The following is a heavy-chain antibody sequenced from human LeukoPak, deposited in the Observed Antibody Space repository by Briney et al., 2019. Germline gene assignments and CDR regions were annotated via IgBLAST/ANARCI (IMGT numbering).Heavy chain of an antibody. CDR2: IYYSGST. V-gene: IGHV4-59*01. CDR1: GGSISSYY. CDR3: ARGRFLEWLRMPYYYYMDV. Sequence: PSETLSLTCTVSGGSISSYYWSWIRQPPGKGLEWIGYIYYSGSTNYNPSLKSRVTISVDTSKNQFSLKLSSVTAADTAVYYCARGRFLEWLRMPYYYYMDVWGKGTTVTVSS. D-gene: IGHD3-3*01. J-gene: IGHJ6*03.